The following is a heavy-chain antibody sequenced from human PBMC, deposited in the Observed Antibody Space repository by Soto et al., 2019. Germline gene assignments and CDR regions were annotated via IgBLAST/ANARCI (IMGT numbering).Heavy chain of an antibody. Sequence: SVKGSCKASGVTFSSYAISWVGQAPGQGVQGMGVIIPIFGKANYEKKFQGREMITADESTSTAYMELSSLRSEDTAVYYCARGYCRGGRCYSNWFDPWGQGTLVTVSS. CDR3: ARGYCRGGRCYSNWFDP. J-gene: IGHJ5*02. CDR1: GVTFSSYA. V-gene: IGHV1-69*13. D-gene: IGHD2-15*01. CDR2: IIPIFGKA.